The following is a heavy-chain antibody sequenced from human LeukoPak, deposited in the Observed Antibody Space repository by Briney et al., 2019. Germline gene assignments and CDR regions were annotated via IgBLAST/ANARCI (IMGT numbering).Heavy chain of an antibody. J-gene: IGHJ4*02. CDR1: GFTFRSYW. D-gene: IGHD6-19*01. V-gene: IGHV3-9*01. CDR2: ISWNSGSI. CDR3: AKAKDPFSSGWLPTPLGY. Sequence: SLRLSCAASGFTFRSYWMSWVRQAPGKGLEWVSGISWNSGSIGYADSVKGRFTISRDNAKNSLYLQMNSLRAEDTALYYCAKAKDPFSSGWLPTPLGYWGQGTLVTVSS.